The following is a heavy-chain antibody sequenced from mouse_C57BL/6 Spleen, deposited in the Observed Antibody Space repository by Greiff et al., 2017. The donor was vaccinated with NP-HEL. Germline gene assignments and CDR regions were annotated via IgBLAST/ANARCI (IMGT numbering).Heavy chain of an antibody. D-gene: IGHD1-1*01. J-gene: IGHJ1*03. Sequence: QVQLQQPEAELVRPGSSVKLSCKASGYTFTSCWMHWVKQRPIQGLEWIGNIDPSDSETHYNQKFKDKATLTVDKSSSTAYMQLSSLTSEDSAVYYCARRYYGSTPYWYFDVWGTGTTVTVSS. CDR3: ARRYYGSTPYWYFDV. CDR2: IDPSDSET. V-gene: IGHV1-52*01. CDR1: GYTFTSCW.